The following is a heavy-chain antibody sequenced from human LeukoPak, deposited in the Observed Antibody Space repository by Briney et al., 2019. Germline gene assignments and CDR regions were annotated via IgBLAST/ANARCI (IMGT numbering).Heavy chain of an antibody. D-gene: IGHD6-19*01. Sequence: PSETLSLTYTVSGGSISSYYWSWIRQPPGKGLEWIGYIYYSGSTNYNPSLKSRVTISVDTSKNQFSLKLSSVTAADTAVYYCARGGGLAAFDIWGQGTMVTVSS. CDR2: IYYSGST. V-gene: IGHV4-59*08. CDR3: ARGGGLAAFDI. J-gene: IGHJ3*02. CDR1: GGSISSYY.